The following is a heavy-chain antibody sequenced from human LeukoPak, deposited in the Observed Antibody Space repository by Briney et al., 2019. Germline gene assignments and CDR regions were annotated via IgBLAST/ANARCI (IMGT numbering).Heavy chain of an antibody. V-gene: IGHV5-51*01. CDR3: ARGLVVDLNWFDP. CDR2: IYPGDSDS. D-gene: IGHD3-22*01. J-gene: IGHJ5*02. CDR1: GFSFTNYW. Sequence: GESLKISCKASGFSFTNYWIGWVRQMPGKGREWMGIIYPGDSDSRYSPSFQGQVTISADKSISTAYLQWSSLKASDTAMYYCARGLVVDLNWFDPWGQGTLVTVSS.